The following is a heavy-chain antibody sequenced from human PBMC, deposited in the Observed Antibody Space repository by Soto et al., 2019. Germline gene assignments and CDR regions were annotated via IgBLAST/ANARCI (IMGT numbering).Heavy chain of an antibody. CDR2: VSHDGINT. Sequence: QVQLVESGGGVVQPGRSLRLSCAASGFTFTNYPMHWVRQAPGKGLEWVAVVSHDGINTYYADSVKGRFTISRDNSKNTLYLQINSLRTEHTAVFYCAREKTVGGIRLDNWGQGTLVTVSS. CDR1: GFTFTNYP. CDR3: AREKTVGGIRLDN. D-gene: IGHD1-26*01. J-gene: IGHJ4*02. V-gene: IGHV3-30-3*01.